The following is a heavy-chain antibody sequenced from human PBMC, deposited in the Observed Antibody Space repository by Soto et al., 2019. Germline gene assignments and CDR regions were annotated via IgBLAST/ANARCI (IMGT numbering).Heavy chain of an antibody. CDR3: AKDSGPGIAAAGTSVYYYYMDV. V-gene: IGHV3-9*01. Sequence: GGSLRLSCAASGFTFDDYAMHWVRQAPGKGLEWVSGISWNSGSIGYADSVKGRFTISRDNAKNSLYLQMNSLRAEDTALYYCAKDSGPGIAAAGTSVYYYYMDVWGKGTTVTVSS. J-gene: IGHJ6*03. CDR2: ISWNSGSI. D-gene: IGHD6-13*01. CDR1: GFTFDDYA.